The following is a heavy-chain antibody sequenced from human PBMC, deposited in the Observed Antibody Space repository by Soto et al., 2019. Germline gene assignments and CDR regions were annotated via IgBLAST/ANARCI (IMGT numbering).Heavy chain of an antibody. CDR3: ANALSSQTHTNYYDSSGYYPFDY. J-gene: IGHJ4*02. Sequence: EVQLLESGGGLVQPGGSLRLSCAASGFTFSSYAMSWVRQAPGKGLEWVSAISGSGGSTYYADSVKGRFTISRDNSKNTLYLQMNSLRAEDTAVYYCANALSSQTHTNYYDSSGYYPFDYWGQGTLVTVSS. V-gene: IGHV3-23*01. CDR2: ISGSGGST. D-gene: IGHD3-22*01. CDR1: GFTFSSYA.